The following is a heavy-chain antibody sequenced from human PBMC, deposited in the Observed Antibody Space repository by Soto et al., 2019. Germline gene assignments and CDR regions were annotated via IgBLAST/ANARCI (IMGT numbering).Heavy chain of an antibody. D-gene: IGHD2-2*01. CDR2: IYSGGDT. Sequence: EVQLVESGGGLVQPGGSLRLSCAVSGFTVSSSYMNWVRQAPGKGLEWVSVIYSGGDTSYADSVQGRFTISRHNSNNTLFLQMDSLRTEYTALYYCASRSESYCTSTSCPNLFDSWGQGTLVTVSS. J-gene: IGHJ4*02. V-gene: IGHV3-53*04. CDR1: GFTVSSSY. CDR3: ASRSESYCTSTSCPNLFDS.